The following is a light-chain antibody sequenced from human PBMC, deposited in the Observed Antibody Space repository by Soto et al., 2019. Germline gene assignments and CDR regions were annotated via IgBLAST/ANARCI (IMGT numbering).Light chain of an antibody. CDR3: SSYTSSTTQYV. CDR1: SSDVGGYNH. J-gene: IGLJ1*01. Sequence: QSALTQPASVSGSPGQSITISCTGTSSDVGGYNHVSWYQQHPGKAPKVMIYGVSNRPSGVSNRFSGSKSGNTASLTFSGLQAEDEADYYCSSYTSSTTQYVFGTGTKLTVL. V-gene: IGLV2-14*01. CDR2: GVS.